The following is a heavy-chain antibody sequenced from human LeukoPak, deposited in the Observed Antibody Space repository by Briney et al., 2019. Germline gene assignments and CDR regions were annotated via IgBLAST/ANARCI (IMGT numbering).Heavy chain of an antibody. CDR3: AKDGGDYGDYPDF. Sequence: GGSLRLSCAASGFTFSDYAMTWVRQAPGKGLEWVSTISSSGGSAHSAASVKGRFTISRDNSKNTLYLHMNSVRAGDTAVFFCAKDGGDYGDYPDFWGQGTLVTVSS. CDR2: ISSSGGSA. V-gene: IGHV3-23*01. CDR1: GFTFSDYA. D-gene: IGHD4-17*01. J-gene: IGHJ4*02.